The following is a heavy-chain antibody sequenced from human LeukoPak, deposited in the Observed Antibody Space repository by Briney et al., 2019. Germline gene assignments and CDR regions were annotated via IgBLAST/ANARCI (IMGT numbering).Heavy chain of an antibody. V-gene: IGHV4-34*01. Sequence: SETLSLTCAVYGGSFSGYYWSWIRQPPGKGLEWIGEINHSGSTNYNPSLKSRVAISLGTSKNQFSLNLNSVTAADTAVYYCARGLATYSSWYWAVWFDPWGQGTLDTVSS. CDR2: INHSGST. J-gene: IGHJ5*02. D-gene: IGHD6-13*01. CDR1: GGSFSGYY. CDR3: ARGLATYSSWYWAVWFDP.